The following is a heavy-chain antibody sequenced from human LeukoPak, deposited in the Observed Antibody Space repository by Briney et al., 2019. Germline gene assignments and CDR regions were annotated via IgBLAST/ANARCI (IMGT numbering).Heavy chain of an antibody. D-gene: IGHD5-18*01. V-gene: IGHV3-23*01. Sequence: GGSLRLSCSASGFPFSIYGMNWVRQAPGKGLEWVSVSGGDGRTYYADSVRGRSTISRDDFKNTLYLQMNSLRAEDTAVYYCAKAQLGGYNYAPLDSWGQGTLVTVSS. J-gene: IGHJ4*02. CDR1: GFPFSIYG. CDR3: AKAQLGGYNYAPLDS. CDR2: SGGDGRT.